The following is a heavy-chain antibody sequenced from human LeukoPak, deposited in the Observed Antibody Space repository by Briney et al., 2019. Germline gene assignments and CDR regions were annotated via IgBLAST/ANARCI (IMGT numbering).Heavy chain of an antibody. CDR3: ARLYYYDSSGYVDY. Sequence: SETLSLTCAVSGYSISSGYYWGWIRQPPGKGLEWIGSIYHSGSTYYNPSLKSRVTISVDTSKNQFSLKLSSVTAAGTAVYYCARLYYYDSSGYVDYWGQGTLVAVSS. CDR1: GYSISSGYY. D-gene: IGHD3-22*01. CDR2: IYHSGST. J-gene: IGHJ4*02. V-gene: IGHV4-38-2*01.